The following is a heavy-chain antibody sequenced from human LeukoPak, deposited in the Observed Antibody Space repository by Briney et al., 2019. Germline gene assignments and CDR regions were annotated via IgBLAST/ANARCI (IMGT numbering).Heavy chain of an antibody. CDR2: IGSSSDST. V-gene: IGHV3-23*01. D-gene: IGHD6-6*01. CDR3: AKLGSSTAAFDH. J-gene: IGHJ4*02. CDR1: GFTFNSYA. Sequence: GGSLRLSCAASGFTFNSYAMSWVRQAPGKGLEWVSTIGSSSDSTYYAGSVKGRFAISRDSSNDTLYLQMNSLRAEDTAAYFCAKLGSSTAAFDHWGQGTLVTVSS.